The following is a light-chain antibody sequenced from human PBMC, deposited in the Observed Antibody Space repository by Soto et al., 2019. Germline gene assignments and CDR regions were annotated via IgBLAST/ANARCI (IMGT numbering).Light chain of an antibody. CDR1: QTVSTY. Sequence: DTQMTQSPSSLSASVGDRISITCRASQTVSTYLNWYQQKAGQAPTLLISATSTLQSGVPSRFSGSGSGTEFTLTITSLQPEDFATYYWQQTYTTPRTFGQGTKLAFK. CDR2: ATS. J-gene: IGKJ1*01. CDR3: QQTYTTPRT. V-gene: IGKV1-39*01.